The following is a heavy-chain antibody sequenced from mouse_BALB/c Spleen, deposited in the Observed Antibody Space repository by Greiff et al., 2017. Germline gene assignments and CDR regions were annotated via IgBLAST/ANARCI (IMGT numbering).Heavy chain of an antibody. D-gene: IGHD3-1*01. Sequence: EVKLQESGPGLVKPSQSLSLTCTVTGYSITSDYAWNWIRQFPGNKLEWMGYISYSGSTSYNPSLKSRISITRDTSKSQFFLQLNSVTTEDTATYYCARNSSGYAWFAYWGQGTLVTVSA. CDR1: GYSITSDYA. V-gene: IGHV3-2*02. CDR2: ISYSGST. CDR3: ARNSSGYAWFAY. J-gene: IGHJ3*01.